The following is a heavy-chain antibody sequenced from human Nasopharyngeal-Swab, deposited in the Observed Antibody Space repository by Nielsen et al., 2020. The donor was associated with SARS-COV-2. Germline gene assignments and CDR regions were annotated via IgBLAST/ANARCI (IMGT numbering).Heavy chain of an antibody. CDR1: GLTFSTSW. Sequence: GESLKISCAASGLTFSTSWMNWVRQAPGKGLEWVANINQDGSEKYYVDSVKGRLTISRDNAKNSLYLQMDSLRAEDTAVYYCARDLAMATILWGQGTLVTVSS. V-gene: IGHV3-7*01. J-gene: IGHJ4*02. CDR2: INQDGSEK. CDR3: ARDLAMATIL. D-gene: IGHD5-24*01.